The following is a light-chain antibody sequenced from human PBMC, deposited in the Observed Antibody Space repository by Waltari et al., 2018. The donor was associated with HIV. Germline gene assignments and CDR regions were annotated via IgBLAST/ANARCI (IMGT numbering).Light chain of an antibody. J-gene: IGKJ5*01. CDR1: QIFSSTY. CDR3: QQYGPSLIT. CDR2: GAS. Sequence: ETVLTQSPGTLPLSPGERATISCRASQIFSSTYLAWYQQKPGRAPRLLIYGASSRATGIPDRFSGGGSGTDFTLTISRLETEDFAVYYCQQYGPSLITFGQGTRLEIK. V-gene: IGKV3-20*01.